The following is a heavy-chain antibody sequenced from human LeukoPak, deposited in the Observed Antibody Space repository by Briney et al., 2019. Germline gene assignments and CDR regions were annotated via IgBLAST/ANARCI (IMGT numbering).Heavy chain of an antibody. CDR2: IKENGSEI. V-gene: IGHV3-7*01. Sequence: GSLRLSCAASGITFSSYWMTWVRQAPGKGLEWVANIKENGSEIYYVDSVKGRFTISRDNAKNSLHLQMNSLRAEDTAVYYCARGVYALDIWGQGTMVTVSS. J-gene: IGHJ3*02. CDR1: GITFSSYW. CDR3: ARGVYALDI.